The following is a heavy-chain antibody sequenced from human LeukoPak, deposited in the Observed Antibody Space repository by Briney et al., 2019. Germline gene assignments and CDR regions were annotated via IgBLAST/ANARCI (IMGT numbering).Heavy chain of an antibody. CDR2: ISAYNGNT. Sequence: ASVKVSCKASGYTFTSYGISWVRQAPGQGLEWMGWISAYNGNTNYAQKLQGRVTMTTDTSTSTAYMELRSLRSDDTAVYYCAREWNDYWNYPGGLVDYWGQGTLVTVSS. CDR1: GYTFTSYG. J-gene: IGHJ4*02. V-gene: IGHV1-18*01. D-gene: IGHD1-7*01. CDR3: AREWNDYWNYPGGLVDY.